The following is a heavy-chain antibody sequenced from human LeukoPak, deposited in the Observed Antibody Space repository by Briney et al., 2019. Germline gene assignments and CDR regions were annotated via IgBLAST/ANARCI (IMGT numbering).Heavy chain of an antibody. CDR1: GYTFTGYY. D-gene: IGHD3-3*01. Sequence: ASVKVSCKASGYTFTGYYMHWVRQAPGQGLEWMGWINPNSGGTNYAQKFQGRVTMTRDTSISTAYMELSRLRSDDTAVYYCARARFLEWSYYYYSYGMDVWGQGTTVTVSS. J-gene: IGHJ6*02. CDR3: ARARFLEWSYYYYSYGMDV. V-gene: IGHV1-2*02. CDR2: INPNSGGT.